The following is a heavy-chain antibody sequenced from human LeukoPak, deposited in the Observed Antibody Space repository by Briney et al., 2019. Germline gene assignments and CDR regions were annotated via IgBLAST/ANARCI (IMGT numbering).Heavy chain of an antibody. CDR2: ISSSSSYI. Sequence: GSLRLSCAASGFTFSNYEMNWVRQTPGKGLEWVSSISSSSSYIYYADSVKGRFTISRDNAKNSLYLQMNSLRAEDTAVYYCARDQVGQWLSDFDYWGQGTLVTVSS. J-gene: IGHJ4*02. D-gene: IGHD6-19*01. CDR1: GFTFSNYE. CDR3: ARDQVGQWLSDFDY. V-gene: IGHV3-21*01.